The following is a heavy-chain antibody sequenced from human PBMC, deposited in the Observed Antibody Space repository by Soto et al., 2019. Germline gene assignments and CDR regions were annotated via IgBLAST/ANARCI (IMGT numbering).Heavy chain of an antibody. CDR3: ARGIAVAGTGFDY. V-gene: IGHV4-59*01. CDR1: GGSIISYY. J-gene: IGHJ4*02. CDR2: IFYSGST. Sequence: QVQLQESGPGLVKPSETLSLTCTVSGGSIISYYWSWIRQPPGKGLEWIGYIFYSGSTNYNPSLKSRVTISVDTSKNQFSLKLSSVTAADTAVYHCARGIAVAGTGFDYWGQGTLVTVSS. D-gene: IGHD6-19*01.